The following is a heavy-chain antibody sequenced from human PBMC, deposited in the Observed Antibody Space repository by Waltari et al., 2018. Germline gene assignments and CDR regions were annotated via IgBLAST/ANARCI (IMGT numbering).Heavy chain of an antibody. J-gene: IGHJ4*02. V-gene: IGHV3-7*01. D-gene: IGHD4-4*01. Sequence: EVQLVESGGGLVQPGGSLRPSCAASGSTFSRYWMSWFRQAPGKGLEWVANIKQDGSEKYYVDSVKGRFTISRDNAKNSLYLQMNSLRAEDTAVYYCARDRFDYRIDSWGQGTLVTVSS. CDR2: IKQDGSEK. CDR1: GSTFSRYW. CDR3: ARDRFDYRIDS.